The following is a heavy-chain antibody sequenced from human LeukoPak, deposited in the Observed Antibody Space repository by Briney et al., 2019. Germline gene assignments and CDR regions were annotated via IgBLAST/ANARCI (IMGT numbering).Heavy chain of an antibody. V-gene: IGHV3-7*04. CDR1: GFTFSRYW. J-gene: IGHJ4*02. CDR2: IKQDGSER. Sequence: GGSLRLSCAASGFTFSRYWMSWVRQAPGKGLEWVASIKQDGSERYNVDSVKGRFTISSDNAKNSVYVQMNSLRAEDTAVFYCARSTSWYHKFDYWGQGTLVTVSS. CDR3: ARSTSWYHKFDY. D-gene: IGHD6-19*01.